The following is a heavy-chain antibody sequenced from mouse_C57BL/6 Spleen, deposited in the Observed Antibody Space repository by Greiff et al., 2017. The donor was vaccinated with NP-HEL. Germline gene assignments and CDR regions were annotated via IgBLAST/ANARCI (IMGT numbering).Heavy chain of an antibody. J-gene: IGHJ4*01. CDR1: GFTFSDYG. D-gene: IGHD2-2*01. V-gene: IGHV5-17*01. CDR2: ISSGSSTI. CDR3: AKTVTAGAMDY. Sequence: EVKLVEPGGGLVKPGGSLKLSCAASGFTFSDYGMHWVRQAPEKGLEWVAYISSGSSTIYYADTVKGRFTISRDNAKNTLFLQMTSLRSEDTAMYYCAKTVTAGAMDYWGQGTSVTVSS.